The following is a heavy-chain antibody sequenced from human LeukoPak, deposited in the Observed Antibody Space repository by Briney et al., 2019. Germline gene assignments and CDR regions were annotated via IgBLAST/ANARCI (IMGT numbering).Heavy chain of an antibody. Sequence: GGSLRLSCAASGFTFSSYGMHWVRQAPGKGLEWVAVISYDGSNKYYADSVKGRFTISRDNSKNTLYLQMNSLRAEDTAVYYCAKSSSFGVVQDAFDIWGQGTMVTVSS. CDR2: ISYDGSNK. V-gene: IGHV3-30*18. D-gene: IGHD3-3*01. J-gene: IGHJ3*02. CDR1: GFTFSSYG. CDR3: AKSSSFGVVQDAFDI.